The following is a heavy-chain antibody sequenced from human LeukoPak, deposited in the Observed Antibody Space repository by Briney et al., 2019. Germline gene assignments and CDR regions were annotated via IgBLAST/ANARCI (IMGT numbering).Heavy chain of an antibody. D-gene: IGHD2-15*01. CDR3: ARDRSGSGDY. J-gene: IGHJ4*02. V-gene: IGHV3-64*01. CDR2: ITSNGDNT. Sequence: GGSLRLSCAASGFTFSTYAMHWVRQAPGKGLEYVSSITSNGDNTFYANSVKGRFTISRDNSKNTLYLQMGSLRAEDMAVYYCARDRSGSGDYWGQGALVTVSS. CDR1: GFTFSTYA.